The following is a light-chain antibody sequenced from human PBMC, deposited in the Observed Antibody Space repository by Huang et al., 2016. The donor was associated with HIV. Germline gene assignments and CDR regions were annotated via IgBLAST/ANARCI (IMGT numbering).Light chain of an antibody. CDR3: QQGGNWPIT. J-gene: IGKJ5*01. CDR1: QRGGSH. CDR2: DVS. Sequence: ETVLTQSAATLSLSPGERATLSFRASQRGGSHLAWYQQKPGQAPRLLMYDVSNRATGVPVRCSGSGSWTDFTLTISSLEPEDFAVYYCQQGGNWPITFGQGTRLEIK. V-gene: IGKV3-11*01.